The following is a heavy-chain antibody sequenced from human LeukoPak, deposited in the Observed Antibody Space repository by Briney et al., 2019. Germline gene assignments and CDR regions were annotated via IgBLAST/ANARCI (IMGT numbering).Heavy chain of an antibody. Sequence: GGSLRLSCAASGFTFSYYWMTWVRQAPGKGLEWVANIKQDGSEKYYVDSVKGRFTISRDNAKNSLYLQMNSLRAEDTAVYYCARGGYSSWTDWGQGTLVTVS. D-gene: IGHD1-26*01. CDR3: ARGGYSSWTD. CDR1: GFTFSYYW. J-gene: IGHJ4*02. V-gene: IGHV3-7*01. CDR2: IKQDGSEK.